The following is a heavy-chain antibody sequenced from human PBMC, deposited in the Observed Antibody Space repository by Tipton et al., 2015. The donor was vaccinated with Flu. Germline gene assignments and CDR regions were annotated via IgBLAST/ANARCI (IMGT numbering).Heavy chain of an antibody. CDR2: ISWNSGSI. CDR1: GFTFDDYA. V-gene: IGHV3-9*03. Sequence: SLRLSCAASGFTFDDYAMHWVRQAPGKGLKWVSGISWNSGSIGYADSVKGRFTISRDNAENSLFLQMNSLRAADMALYYCARGYGRYYDSSGLDYWGQGTLVTVSS. J-gene: IGHJ4*02. CDR3: ARGYGRYYDSSGLDY. D-gene: IGHD3-22*01.